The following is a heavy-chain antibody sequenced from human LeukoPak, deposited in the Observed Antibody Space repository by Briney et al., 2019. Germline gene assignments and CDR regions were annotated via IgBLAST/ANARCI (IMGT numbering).Heavy chain of an antibody. CDR3: ARGIMATINY. V-gene: IGHV3-74*01. CDR1: GFTFTSYW. CDR2: INTDGSST. D-gene: IGHD5-24*01. J-gene: IGHJ4*02. Sequence: PGGSLRLSCAASGFTFTSYWMYWVRQAPGKGLVWVSRINTDGSSTSYADSVKGRFTISRDNAKNTLYLQMNSLRAEDTAVYYCARGIMATINYWGQGTLVTVSS.